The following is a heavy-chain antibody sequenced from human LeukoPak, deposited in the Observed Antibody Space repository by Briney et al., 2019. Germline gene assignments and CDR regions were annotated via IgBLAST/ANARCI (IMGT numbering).Heavy chain of an antibody. Sequence: PGGSLRPSCAASGFTFSSNAMNWVRQAPGKGLEWVSAISGSGGSTYYADSVKGRFTISRDNSKNTLYLQMNNLGAEDTALYYCAKVITAGWQKDDLDIWGRGTMVTVSS. J-gene: IGHJ3*02. CDR1: GFTFSSNA. CDR2: ISGSGGST. D-gene: IGHD5-18*01. CDR3: AKVITAGWQKDDLDI. V-gene: IGHV3-23*01.